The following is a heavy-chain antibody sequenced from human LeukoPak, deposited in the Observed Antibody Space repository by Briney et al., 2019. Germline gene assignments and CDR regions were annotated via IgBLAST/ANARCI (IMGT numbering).Heavy chain of an antibody. J-gene: IGHJ4*02. D-gene: IGHD2-21*01. CDR2: ISRSSSTI. CDR3: ARDPVIYGYLDY. Sequence: GGSLRLSCAASGFTFSSHWMNWVRQAPGKGLEWVSYISRSSSTIYYADSVKGRFTISRDNAKNSLYPQMNSLRDEDTAVYYCARDPVIYGYLDYWGQGTLVTVSS. CDR1: GFTFSSHW. V-gene: IGHV3-48*02.